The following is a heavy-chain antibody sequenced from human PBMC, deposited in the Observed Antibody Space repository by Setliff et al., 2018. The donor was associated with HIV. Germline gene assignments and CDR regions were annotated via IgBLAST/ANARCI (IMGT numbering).Heavy chain of an antibody. V-gene: IGHV3-66*02. Sequence: GGSLRLSCAASGFSVSSSYMSWVRQTPGEGLEWVSSIYSSGDTYHADSVKGRFTLPRDNSKNTVYLQMNSLRPEDTAVYYCARPRLYSNALEYWGQGTLVTVSS. J-gene: IGHJ4*02. CDR1: GFSVSSSY. D-gene: IGHD6-13*01. CDR3: ARPRLYSNALEY. CDR2: IYSSGDT.